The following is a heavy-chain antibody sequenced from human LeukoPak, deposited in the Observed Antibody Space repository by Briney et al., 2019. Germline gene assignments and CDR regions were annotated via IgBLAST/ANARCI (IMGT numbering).Heavy chain of an antibody. Sequence: GGSLRLSCAASGSTFSSYAMSWDRQAPGTGLEWVSAIRGGGGTTYYADYVKGRFTISRDNSKNTLSLQMNGLRAEDTAVYDCAKSKTTSWSDFDYWGQGTLVTVSS. D-gene: IGHD2-2*01. V-gene: IGHV3-23*01. CDR3: AKSKTTSWSDFDY. CDR2: IRGGGGTT. CDR1: GSTFSSYA. J-gene: IGHJ4*02.